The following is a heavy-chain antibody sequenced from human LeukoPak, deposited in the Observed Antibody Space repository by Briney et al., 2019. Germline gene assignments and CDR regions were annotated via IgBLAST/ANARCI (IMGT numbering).Heavy chain of an antibody. V-gene: IGHV1-18*04. Sequence: ASVKVSCKASGYSFNMYGISWLRKAPGQGLEWMGWIRSDNGNADYAQKFQGQVSMTTDPSTSTVYMELKSLRSDDTAVYYCARRSKLVSSATWRWFDPWGQGTQVTVSS. CDR1: GYSFNMYG. CDR3: ARRSKLVSSATWRWFDP. D-gene: IGHD6-19*01. J-gene: IGHJ5*02. CDR2: IRSDNGNA.